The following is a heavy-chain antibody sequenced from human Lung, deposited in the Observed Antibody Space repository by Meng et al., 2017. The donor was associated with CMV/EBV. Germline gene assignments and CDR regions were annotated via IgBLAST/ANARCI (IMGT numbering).Heavy chain of an antibody. CDR2: IYYSGST. Sequence: ESLKISCTVSGGSISSYYWSWIRQPPGKGLEWIGYIYYSGSTNYNPTLKSRVTISVDTSKNQFSLKLSSVTAADAAVYYCARGNWNYEYWGQGTLVTVSS. D-gene: IGHD1-7*01. J-gene: IGHJ4*02. V-gene: IGHV4-59*01. CDR3: ARGNWNYEY. CDR1: GGSISSYY.